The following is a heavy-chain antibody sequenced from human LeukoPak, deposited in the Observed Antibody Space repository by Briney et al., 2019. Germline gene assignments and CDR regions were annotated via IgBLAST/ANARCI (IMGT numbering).Heavy chain of an antibody. J-gene: IGHJ4*02. V-gene: IGHV3-48*01. Sequence: PGGSLRLSCAASGFTFSSYSMNWVRQAPGKGLEWVSYISSSSSTTYYADSVKGRFTISRDNAKNSLYLQMNSLRAEDTAVYYCARGLIVATYYFDYWGQGTLVTVSS. D-gene: IGHD5-12*01. CDR2: ISSSSSTT. CDR3: ARGLIVATYYFDY. CDR1: GFTFSSYS.